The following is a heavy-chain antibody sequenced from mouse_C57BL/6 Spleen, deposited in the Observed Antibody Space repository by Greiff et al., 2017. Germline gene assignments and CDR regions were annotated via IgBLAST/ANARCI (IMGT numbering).Heavy chain of an antibody. CDR2: IWRGGST. D-gene: IGHD2-3*01. V-gene: IGHV2-5*01. CDR1: GFSLTSYG. J-gene: IGHJ1*03. Sequence: VQVVESGPGLVQPSQSLSITCTVSGFSLTSYGVHWVRQSPGKGLEWLGVIWRGGSTDYNAAFMSRLSITKDNSKSQVFFKMNSLQADDTAIYYCAKQDDGYWYFDVWGTGTTVTVSS. CDR3: AKQDDGYWYFDV.